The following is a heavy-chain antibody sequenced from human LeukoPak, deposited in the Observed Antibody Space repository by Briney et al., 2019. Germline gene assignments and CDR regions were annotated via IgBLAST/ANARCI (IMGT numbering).Heavy chain of an antibody. J-gene: IGHJ3*02. CDR3: ARGHYDILTGYYLDAFDI. V-gene: IGHV1-2*02. Sequence: GASVKVSCKASGYTFTGYYMHWVRQAPGQGLEWMGWINPNSGGTNYAQKFQGRVTMTRDTSTSTVYMELSSLRSEDTAVYYCARGHYDILTGYYLDAFDIWGQGTMVTVSS. D-gene: IGHD3-9*01. CDR2: INPNSGGT. CDR1: GYTFTGYY.